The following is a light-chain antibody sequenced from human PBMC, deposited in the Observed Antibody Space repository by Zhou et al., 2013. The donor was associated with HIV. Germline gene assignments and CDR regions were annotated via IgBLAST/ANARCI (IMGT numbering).Light chain of an antibody. Sequence: DIQMTQSPSSLSASVGDRVTITCQASQDISNYLNWYQQKPGKAPKLLIYDASNLETGVPSRFSGSGSGTDFTFTISSLQPEDIATYYCQQSYSTPXTSGGGTKVEIK. V-gene: IGKV1-33*01. CDR1: QDISNY. CDR3: QQSYSTPXT. J-gene: IGKJ4*01. CDR2: DAS.